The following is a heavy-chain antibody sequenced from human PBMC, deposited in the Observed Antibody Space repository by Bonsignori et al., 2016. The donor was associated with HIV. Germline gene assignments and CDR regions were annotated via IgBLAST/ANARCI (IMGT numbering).Heavy chain of an antibody. V-gene: IGHV3-30*18. Sequence: WIRQPPGKGLEWVTVISYDGSKKYYAGSVRGRFTISRDNSKNTLYLQMNSLRAEDTAVYYCAKDWNSGSYEEAFDIWGQGTMVTVSS. D-gene: IGHD1-26*01. J-gene: IGHJ3*02. CDR2: ISYDGSKK. CDR3: AKDWNSGSYEEAFDI.